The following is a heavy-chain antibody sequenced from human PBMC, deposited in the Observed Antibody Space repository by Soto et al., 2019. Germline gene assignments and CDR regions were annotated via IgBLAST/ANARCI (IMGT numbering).Heavy chain of an antibody. J-gene: IGHJ6*02. CDR2: ISAFNGDT. V-gene: IGHV1-18*01. D-gene: IGHD3-16*01. CDR1: GYTSSSYG. Sequence: ASVKVSCKALGYTSSSYGINWVRQAPGQGLEWMGWISAFNGDTKYAQKFQGRVAITKDPGTSTAHMELRSLRSDDAAVYFCATKDDHKDDQPYYYGMDVWGQGTTVTSP. CDR3: ATKDDHKDDQPYYYGMDV.